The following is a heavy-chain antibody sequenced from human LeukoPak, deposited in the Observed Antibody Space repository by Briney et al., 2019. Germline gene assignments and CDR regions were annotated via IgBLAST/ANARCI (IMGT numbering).Heavy chain of an antibody. CDR2: IYYSGRT. CDR1: GDSVSRSDSY. D-gene: IGHD3-22*01. CDR3: ARRRYYDGSGYLA. V-gene: IGHV4-39*01. Sequence: SETLSLTCSVSGDSVSRSDSYWDWIRQPPGKVLEWIGTIYYSGRTYYSPSLKSRVTMSVDPSNNQFSLNLRSVTAADTALYYCARRRYYDGSGYLAWGQGTLLSVSS. J-gene: IGHJ1*01.